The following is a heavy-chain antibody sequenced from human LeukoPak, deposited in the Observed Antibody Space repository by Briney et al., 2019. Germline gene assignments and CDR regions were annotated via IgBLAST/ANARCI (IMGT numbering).Heavy chain of an antibody. J-gene: IGHJ2*01. Sequence: GGSLRLSCAASGFTFSSYAMNWVRQAPGKGLEWVSSISSSSSYIYYADSVKGRFTISRDNAKNSLYLQMNSLRAEDTAVYHCASDASLCGGDCYPYWYFDLWGRGTLVTVSS. D-gene: IGHD2-21*02. CDR3: ASDASLCGGDCYPYWYFDL. CDR1: GFTFSSYA. CDR2: ISSSSSYI. V-gene: IGHV3-21*01.